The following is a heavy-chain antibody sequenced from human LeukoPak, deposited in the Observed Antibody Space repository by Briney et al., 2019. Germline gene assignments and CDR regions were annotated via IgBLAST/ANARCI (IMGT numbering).Heavy chain of an antibody. J-gene: IGHJ4*02. CDR2: IYYSGST. CDR3: ARLRGYSYGFYYFDY. Sequence: SETLSLTCTVSGGSISSYYWSWIRQPPGKGLGWIGYIYYSGSTNYNPSLKSRVTISVDTSKNQFSLKLSSVTAADTAVYYCARLRGYSYGFYYFDYWGQGTLVTVSS. CDR1: GGSISSYY. V-gene: IGHV4-59*01. D-gene: IGHD5-18*01.